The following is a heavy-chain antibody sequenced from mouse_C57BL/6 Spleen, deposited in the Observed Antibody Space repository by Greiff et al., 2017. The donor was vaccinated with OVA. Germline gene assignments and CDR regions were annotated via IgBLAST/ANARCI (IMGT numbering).Heavy chain of an antibody. D-gene: IGHD2-3*01. CDR2: INPNNGGT. CDR3: ARRGYDYGYFDV. CDR1: GYTFTDYY. Sequence: EVQLQQSGPELVKPGASVKISCKASGYTFTDYYMNWVKQSHGKSLEWIGDINPNNGGTSYNQKFKGKATLTVDKSSSTAYMELRSLTSEDSAVYYCARRGYDYGYFDVWGTGTTVTVSS. J-gene: IGHJ1*03. V-gene: IGHV1-26*01.